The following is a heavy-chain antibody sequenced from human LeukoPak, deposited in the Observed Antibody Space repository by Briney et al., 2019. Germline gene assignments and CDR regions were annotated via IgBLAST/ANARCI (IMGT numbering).Heavy chain of an antibody. D-gene: IGHD3-10*01. CDR2: ISGSGSYI. V-gene: IGHV3-21*06. Sequence: PGGSLRLSCAASGFTFSSYEMNWVRQAPGKGLEWVSCISGSGSYIYYADSLRRRFTISRDNAKNSLILQVNSLRAEDTAVYYCVRERFHGSGAPKFDFWGQGTLVTVSS. CDR1: GFTFSSYE. CDR3: VRERFHGSGAPKFDF. J-gene: IGHJ4*02.